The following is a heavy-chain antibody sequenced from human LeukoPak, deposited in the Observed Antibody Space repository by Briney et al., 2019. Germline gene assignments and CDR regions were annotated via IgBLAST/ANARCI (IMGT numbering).Heavy chain of an antibody. CDR1: GFIFSSYS. V-gene: IGHV3-21*01. D-gene: IGHD3-10*01. Sequence: PGGSLRLSCAASGFIFSSYSMNWVRQAPGKGLEWVSSINPAGTSTFHAGSVKGRFTISRDNTENSLYMQMDSLRDEDTAVYYCVRDFLGESGAGGPWGQGTLVTVSS. J-gene: IGHJ5*02. CDR3: VRDFLGESGAGGP. CDR2: INPAGTST.